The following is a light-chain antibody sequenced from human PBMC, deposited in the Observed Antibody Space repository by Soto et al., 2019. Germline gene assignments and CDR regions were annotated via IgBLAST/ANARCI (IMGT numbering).Light chain of an antibody. Sequence: SPKYLSASVEGGAPIPYRASQGINSYLAWYQQKPGKVPQLLIYEASIMKSGVPSRFSGSGSGTDFTLTISRLDPDDIAVYYCQQHARSPWTIGQGTKVDIK. CDR2: EAS. V-gene: IGKV1-9*01. CDR1: QGINSY. J-gene: IGKJ1*01. CDR3: QQHARSPWT.